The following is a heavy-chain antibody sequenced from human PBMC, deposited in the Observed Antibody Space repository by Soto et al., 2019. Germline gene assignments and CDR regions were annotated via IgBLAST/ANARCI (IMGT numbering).Heavy chain of an antibody. J-gene: IGHJ4*02. V-gene: IGHV4-4*02. CDR2: AYHNGLT. CDR3: ARDAAVPGESDRFDY. Sequence: SETLSLTCAVSGDSVTSNVWWSWVRQPPGKGLEWIGEAYHNGLTDYNPSLKSRVTMSVDTSKNEFSLKLTSLTAEDTAIYYCARDAAVPGESDRFDYWGQGTLVTVSS. D-gene: IGHD2-15*01. CDR1: GDSVTSNVW.